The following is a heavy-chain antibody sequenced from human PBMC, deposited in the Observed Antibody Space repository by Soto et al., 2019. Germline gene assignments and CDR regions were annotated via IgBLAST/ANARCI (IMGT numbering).Heavy chain of an antibody. D-gene: IGHD1-1*01. CDR3: TRGKGQKENVHDFALDI. CDR2: LHGSTGQT. CDR1: GYTFTTHA. V-gene: IGHV1-3*01. J-gene: IGHJ6*02. Sequence: GASVKVSCKACGYTFTTHALHCVPEAPGQSLDWMGCLHGSTGQTKHSQRLQGRVNITRDTSASTAYMELSSLRSEDTAVYYCTRGKGQKENVHDFALDIWGQGTTVTVSS.